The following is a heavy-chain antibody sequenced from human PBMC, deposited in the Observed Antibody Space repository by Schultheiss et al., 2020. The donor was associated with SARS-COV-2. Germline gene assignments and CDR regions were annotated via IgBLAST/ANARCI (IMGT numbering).Heavy chain of an antibody. J-gene: IGHJ5*02. CDR2: VSPSGGTT. D-gene: IGHD1-7*01. CDR3: ASSDPILELPPAYKYFDP. CDR1: GFTFRTYA. Sequence: GGSLRLSCAASGFTFRTYAMTWVRQAPVAGLEWISLVSPSGGTTFYADSVKGRFTIARGNSKNTLFLQMNSLRVNDTAVYYCASSDPILELPPAYKYFDPWGQGRLVTVSS. V-gene: IGHV3-23*01.